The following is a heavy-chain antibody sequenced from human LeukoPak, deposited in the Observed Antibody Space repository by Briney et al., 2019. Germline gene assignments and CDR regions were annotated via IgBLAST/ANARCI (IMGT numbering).Heavy chain of an antibody. CDR3: ARGALWFGELFSYYYYMDV. Sequence: ASVKVSCKASGYTFTSHGISWVRQAPGQGLEWMGWISAYNGNTNYAQKLQGRVTMTTDTSTSTAYMELRSLRSDDTAVYYGARGALWFGELFSYYYYMDVWGKGTTVTISS. CDR2: ISAYNGNT. D-gene: IGHD3-10*01. CDR1: GYTFTSHG. V-gene: IGHV1-18*01. J-gene: IGHJ6*03.